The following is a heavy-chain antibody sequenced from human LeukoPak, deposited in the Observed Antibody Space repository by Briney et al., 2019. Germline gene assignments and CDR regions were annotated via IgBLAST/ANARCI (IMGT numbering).Heavy chain of an antibody. J-gene: IGHJ5*02. Sequence: GGSLRLSCAASGFTFSSYWMHWVRQAPGKGLVWVSRINTDGSSTSYADSVKGRFTISRDNAKNTLYLQMNGLRAEDTAVYYCARAHYDFWSGYRRFDPWGQGTLVTVSS. CDR3: ARAHYDFWSGYRRFDP. CDR1: GFTFSSYW. V-gene: IGHV3-74*01. CDR2: INTDGSST. D-gene: IGHD3-3*01.